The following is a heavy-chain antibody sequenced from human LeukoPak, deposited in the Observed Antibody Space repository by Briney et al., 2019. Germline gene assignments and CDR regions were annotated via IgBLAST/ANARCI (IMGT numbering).Heavy chain of an antibody. CDR1: GGSISSGDYY. CDR3: ARALVTYYYDSSGYSGLFAY. J-gene: IGHJ4*02. Sequence: SETLSLTCTVSGGSISSGDYYWSWIRQPPGKGLEWIGYIYYSGSTYYNPSLKSRVTISVDTSKNQFSLKLSSVTAADTAVYYCARALVTYYYDSSGYSGLFAYWGQGTLVTVSS. D-gene: IGHD3-22*01. CDR2: IYYSGST. V-gene: IGHV4-30-4*08.